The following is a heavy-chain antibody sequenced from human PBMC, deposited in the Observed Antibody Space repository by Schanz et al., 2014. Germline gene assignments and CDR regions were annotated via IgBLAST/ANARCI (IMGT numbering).Heavy chain of an antibody. CDR2: IWHDGSKT. V-gene: IGHV3-33*01. Sequence: HAHLVESGGGVVQPGGSLRLSCLTSGFTLTSYGMHWVRQAPGKGLEWVAIIWHDGSKTFYTDSVKGRFTISRDNPRNTVFLQMNSLRAEDTAVYYCARSYSSGWYPYYYGMDVWGQGTTVTVSS. J-gene: IGHJ6*02. CDR1: GFTLTSYG. CDR3: ARSYSSGWYPYYYGMDV. D-gene: IGHD6-19*01.